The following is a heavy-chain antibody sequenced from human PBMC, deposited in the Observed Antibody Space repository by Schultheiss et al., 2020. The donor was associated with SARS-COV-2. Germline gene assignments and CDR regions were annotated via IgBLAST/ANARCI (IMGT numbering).Heavy chain of an antibody. V-gene: IGHV4-59*01. CDR1: GGSISSYY. CDR3: ARGYGSSWYGFDY. Sequence: SQTLSLTCPVSGGSISSYYWSWIRQPPGKGLEWIGYIYFSGSTNYNPSLKSRVTISVDTSKNQFSLKLSSVTAADTAVYYCARGYGSSWYGFDYWGQGTLVTVSS. J-gene: IGHJ4*02. CDR2: IYFSGST. D-gene: IGHD6-13*01.